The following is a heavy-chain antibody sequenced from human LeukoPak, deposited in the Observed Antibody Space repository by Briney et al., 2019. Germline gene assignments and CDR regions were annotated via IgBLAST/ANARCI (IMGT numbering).Heavy chain of an antibody. CDR2: ISTSGDTI. J-gene: IGHJ4*02. D-gene: IGHD3-10*01. Sequence: QFGGSLRLSCAASGFTFSSYGMHWVRQAPGKGLEGVSYISTSGDTIYYADSVKGRFTVARDNAKNSLYLQMDSLRAEDTAVYYCAGGSDLGFWGQGTLVTVSS. CDR3: AGGSDLGF. CDR1: GFTFSSYG. V-gene: IGHV3-48*04.